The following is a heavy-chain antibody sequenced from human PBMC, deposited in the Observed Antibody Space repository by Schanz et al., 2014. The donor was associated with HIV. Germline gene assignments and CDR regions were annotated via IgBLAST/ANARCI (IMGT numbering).Heavy chain of an antibody. CDR2: IWYDGSNK. CDR3: VRGLLFQGFFDS. D-gene: IGHD3-10*01. V-gene: IGHV3-33*08. CDR1: GFTFSNYG. J-gene: IGHJ4*02. Sequence: QVQLVESGGGVVQPGRSLKLSCAASGFTFSNYGMHWVRQAPGKGLEWLAAIWYDGSNKFYADSLRGRFTISRDNSKNTLYLQMNSLRAEDTAVYYCVRGLLFQGFFDSWGQGALVTVSS.